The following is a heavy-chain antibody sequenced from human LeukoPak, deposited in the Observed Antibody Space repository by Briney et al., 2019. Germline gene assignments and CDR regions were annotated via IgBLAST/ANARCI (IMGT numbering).Heavy chain of an antibody. CDR1: GGSISSYY. V-gene: IGHV4-59*12. Sequence: SETLSLTCTVSGGSISSYYWSWIRQPPGKGLEWIGYIYYSGSTNYNPSLKSRVTISVDTSKNQFSLKLSSVTAADTAVYYCAREKKSAGDFDYWGQGTLVTVSS. CDR2: IYYSGST. CDR3: AREKKSAGDFDY. J-gene: IGHJ4*02.